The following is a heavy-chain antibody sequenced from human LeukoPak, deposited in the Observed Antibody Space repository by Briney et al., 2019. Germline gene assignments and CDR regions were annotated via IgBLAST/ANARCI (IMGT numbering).Heavy chain of an antibody. V-gene: IGHV3-21*01. CDR1: GFTFSSYS. J-gene: IGHJ4*02. CDR3: AREGFMITFGGVIVNFFDY. CDR2: ISSSSSYI. D-gene: IGHD3-16*02. Sequence: GGSLRLSCAASGFTFSSYSMNWVRQAPGKGLEWVSSISSSSSYIYYADSVKGRFTISRDNAKNSLYLQMNSLRAEDTAVYYCAREGFMITFGGVIVNFFDYWGQGTLVTVSS.